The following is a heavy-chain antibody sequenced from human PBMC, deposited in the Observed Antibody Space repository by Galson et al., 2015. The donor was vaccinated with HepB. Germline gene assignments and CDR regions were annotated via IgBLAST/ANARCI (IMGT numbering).Heavy chain of an antibody. CDR1: TFIFSTYS. J-gene: IGHJ4*02. V-gene: IGHV3-48*01. CDR2: ISSSSTTI. Sequence: SLRLSCAASTFIFSTYSMNWVRQAPGKGLEWVSYISSSSTTIYYADSVKGRFTISRDTPKNTVYLQMNSLGAEDTAVYYCARDGGHFEIGSWGQGTQVTVSS. CDR3: ARDGGHFEIGS.